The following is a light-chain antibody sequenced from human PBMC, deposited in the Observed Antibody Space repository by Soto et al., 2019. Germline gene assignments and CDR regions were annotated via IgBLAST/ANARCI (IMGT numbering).Light chain of an antibody. Sequence: EIVMTQSPATLSVSPGERATLSCRASQSVSSNLAWYQQSPGQAPRVLIYGASTRATGTPDRFSGSGSGTDFTFTISRLEPEDSAVYYCQQYGNSVTFGGGTKVDIK. V-gene: IGKV3-20*01. CDR3: QQYGNSVT. CDR1: QSVSSN. CDR2: GAS. J-gene: IGKJ4*01.